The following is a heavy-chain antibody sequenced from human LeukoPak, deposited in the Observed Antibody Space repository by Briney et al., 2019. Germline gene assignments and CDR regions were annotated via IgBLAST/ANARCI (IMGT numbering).Heavy chain of an antibody. D-gene: IGHD3-16*01. J-gene: IGHJ4*02. CDR3: ARDLGVFVAALDY. V-gene: IGHV3-48*01. Sequence: GGSLRLSCAASGFTFSSYSMNWVRQAPGKGLEWVSSISSSSSTIYYADSVKGRFTIPRDNAKNSLYLQMNSLRAEDTAVYYCARDLGVFVAALDYWGQGTLVTVSS. CDR1: GFTFSSYS. CDR2: ISSSSSTI.